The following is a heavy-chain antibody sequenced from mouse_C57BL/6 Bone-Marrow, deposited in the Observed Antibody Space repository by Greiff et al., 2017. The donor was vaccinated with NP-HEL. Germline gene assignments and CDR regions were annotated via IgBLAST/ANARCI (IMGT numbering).Heavy chain of an antibody. J-gene: IGHJ4*01. CDR1: GYTFTDYY. CDR3: AKGRDYYAMDY. Sequence: VQLQQSGPELVKPGASVKISCKASGYTFTDYYMNWVKQSHGKSLEWIGDINPNNGGTSYNQKFKGKATLTVDKSSSTAYIELRSLTSEDSAVYYCAKGRDYYAMDYWGQGTSVTVSS. V-gene: IGHV1-26*01. CDR2: INPNNGGT. D-gene: IGHD3-3*01.